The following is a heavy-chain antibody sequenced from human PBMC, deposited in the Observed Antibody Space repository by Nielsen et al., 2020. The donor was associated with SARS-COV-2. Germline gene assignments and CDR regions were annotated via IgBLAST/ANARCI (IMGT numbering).Heavy chain of an antibody. D-gene: IGHD2-21*01. J-gene: IGHJ4*02. CDR2: IYHSGVS. CDR3: ARGLIPLN. V-gene: IGHV4-30-2*01. Sequence: SETLSLTCAVSGDSISSGGYTWSWIRQPPGKGLEWIGYIYHSGVSYSNPSLKSRVTISIDRSKNQFSLKLNSVTAADTAVYYCARGLIPLNWGQGTLVTVSS. CDR1: GDSISSGGYT.